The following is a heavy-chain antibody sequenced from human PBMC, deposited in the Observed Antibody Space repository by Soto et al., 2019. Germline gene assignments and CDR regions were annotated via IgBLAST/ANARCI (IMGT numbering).Heavy chain of an antibody. Sequence: QMQLQESGPRLVKASETLSLTCTVSGGSISTYYWNWIRQSPGNGLEWIGYIYRTGSTHYNPSLNSRAAISLGTSRNQFSLQLNSVTAADTAVYFCARQIGDDPFDIWGQGTMVTVSS. V-gene: IGHV4-4*09. CDR1: GGSISTYY. CDR2: IYRTGST. CDR3: ARQIGDDPFDI. J-gene: IGHJ3*02. D-gene: IGHD3-3*01.